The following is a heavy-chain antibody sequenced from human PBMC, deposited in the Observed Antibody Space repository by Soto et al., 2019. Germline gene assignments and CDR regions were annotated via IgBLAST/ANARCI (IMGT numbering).Heavy chain of an antibody. D-gene: IGHD2-8*02. CDR3: ARDKITGLFAY. CDR2: INHSGIT. CDR1: GGSFSGYY. J-gene: IGHJ4*02. V-gene: IGHV4-34*01. Sequence: QVQLQQWGAGLLKPSETLSLTCAVYGGSFSGYYWTWIRQPPGTGLEWIGEINHSGITNYNPSLKGRVTISVAPSKTQFSLMLTSVTAADTAVYYCARDKITGLFAYCGQGTLVTVSS.